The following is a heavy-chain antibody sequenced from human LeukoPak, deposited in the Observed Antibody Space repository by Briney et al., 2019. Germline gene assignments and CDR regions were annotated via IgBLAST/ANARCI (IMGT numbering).Heavy chain of an antibody. CDR3: AIEGPDSSGYYSDY. J-gene: IGHJ4*02. V-gene: IGHV3-74*01. CDR1: GFTFSSYW. D-gene: IGHD3-22*01. CDR2: INSDGSST. Sequence: PGGSLRLSCAASGFTFSSYWMHWVRQAPGKGLVWVSRINSDGSSTAYADSVKGRFTISRDNAKNTLYLHMNSLRDEDTAVYYCAIEGPDSSGYYSDYWGQGTLVTVSS.